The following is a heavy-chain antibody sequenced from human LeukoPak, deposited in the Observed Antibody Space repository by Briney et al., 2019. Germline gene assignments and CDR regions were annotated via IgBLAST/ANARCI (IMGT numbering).Heavy chain of an antibody. J-gene: IGHJ4*02. V-gene: IGHV3-23*01. CDR3: AARKHLLVVVADTPFDF. CDR1: GFTFSSYA. D-gene: IGHD2-15*01. Sequence: GGSLRLSCAASGFTFSSYAMNWVRQAPGKGLEWVSAISGSGDNTYYADSVKGRFTISRDNSKNTLYLQMNSLRAEDTAVYYCAARKHLLVVVADTPFDFWGQGTLVTVSS. CDR2: ISGSGDNT.